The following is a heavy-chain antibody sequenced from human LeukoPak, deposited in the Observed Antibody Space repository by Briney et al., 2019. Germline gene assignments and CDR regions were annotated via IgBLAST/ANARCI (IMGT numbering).Heavy chain of an antibody. CDR2: INPNSGGT. V-gene: IGHV1-2*06. J-gene: IGHJ4*02. CDR1: GYTFTGYY. Sequence: ASVKVSCKASGYTFTGYYMHWVRQAPGQGLEWRGRINPNSGGTNYAQKFQGRVTMTRDTSISTAYMELSRLRSDDTAVYYCARAHGSGAPVYFDYWGQGTLVTVSS. CDR3: ARAHGSGAPVYFDY. D-gene: IGHD3-10*01.